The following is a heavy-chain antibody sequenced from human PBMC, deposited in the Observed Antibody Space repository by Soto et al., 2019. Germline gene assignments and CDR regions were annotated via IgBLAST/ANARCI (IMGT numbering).Heavy chain of an antibody. CDR1: GFSVSDQY. Sequence: EVQLVESGGGLVQPGGSLRLSCAASGFSVSDQYIDWVRQAPGKGLEWIGRTRNKVYSYTTEYAASVKGRFSISRDDSQNSLFLHMASLKTEDTAVYFCASSWGDHRYFEYWGHGPLVTVSS. J-gene: IGHJ4*01. CDR3: ASSWGDHRYFEY. V-gene: IGHV3-72*01. D-gene: IGHD2-21*02. CDR2: TRNKVYSYTT.